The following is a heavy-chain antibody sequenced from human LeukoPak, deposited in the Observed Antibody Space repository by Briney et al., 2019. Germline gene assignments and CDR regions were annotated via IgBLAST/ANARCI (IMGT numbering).Heavy chain of an antibody. CDR3: AREWDYYSV. CDR2: INPKNGDT. Sequence: GASVKVSCKASGYTFIDYYMHWVRQAPGQGLEWVAWINPKNGDTKYAQKFQGRVTVTRDTSINTAYMELSSLRSDDTAVYYCAREWDYYSVWGQGTMVSVPS. D-gene: IGHD2-21*01. V-gene: IGHV1-2*02. J-gene: IGHJ4*02. CDR1: GYTFIDYY.